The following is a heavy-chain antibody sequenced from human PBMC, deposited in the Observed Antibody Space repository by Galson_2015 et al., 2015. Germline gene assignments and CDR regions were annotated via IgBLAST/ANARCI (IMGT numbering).Heavy chain of an antibody. D-gene: IGHD6-13*01. Sequence: SLRLSCAASGFTFSDYYMSWIRQAPGKGLEWVSYISSNGSTIYYADSVKGRFTISRDNAKNSLYLQMNGLRAEDTAVYYCAREKRIAAAGPPGYTRDYYYYYYMDVWGKGTTVTVSS. CDR2: ISSNGSTI. CDR1: GFTFSDYY. J-gene: IGHJ6*03. V-gene: IGHV3-11*01. CDR3: AREKRIAAAGPPGYTRDYYYYYYMDV.